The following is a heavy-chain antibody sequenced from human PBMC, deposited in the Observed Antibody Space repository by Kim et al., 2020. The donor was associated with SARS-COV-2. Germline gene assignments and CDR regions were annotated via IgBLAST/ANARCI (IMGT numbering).Heavy chain of an antibody. D-gene: IGHD3-10*01. Sequence: GGSLRLSCAASGFTFSSYAMRWVRQGPGKGLEWVAVISYDGSDRHYADSVKGRFSISRDNSKNTLYLQMNSLRVEDTAVYYCARAGPPMVRGIDDPFDIWGQGTMVTVS. J-gene: IGHJ3*02. V-gene: IGHV3-30*04. CDR1: GFTFSSYA. CDR2: ISYDGSDR. CDR3: ARAGPPMVRGIDDPFDI.